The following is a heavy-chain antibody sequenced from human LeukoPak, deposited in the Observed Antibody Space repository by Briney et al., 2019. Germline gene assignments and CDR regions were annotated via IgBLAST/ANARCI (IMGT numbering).Heavy chain of an antibody. CDR3: ASGMYFFDY. J-gene: IGHJ4*02. CDR2: IYDSGST. D-gene: IGHD1-26*01. CDR1: GGSIRSGAYY. Sequence: SETLSLTCIVSGGSIRSGAYYWSWIRQHPGKGLEWIGYIYDSGSTNYNPSLKSRVTISVDTSKNHFSLKLGSVTAADTAVYYCASGMYFFDYWGQGTLVTVSS. V-gene: IGHV4-31*03.